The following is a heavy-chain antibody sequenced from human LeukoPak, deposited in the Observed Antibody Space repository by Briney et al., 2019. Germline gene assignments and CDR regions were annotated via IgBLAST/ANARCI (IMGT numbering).Heavy chain of an antibody. CDR3: ASPGYVWGSFDY. Sequence: SQTLSLTCAVYGGSFSGYYWSWIRQPPGKWLEWIGEINHSGSTNYNPSLKSRVTISVDTSKNQFSLKLSSVTAADTAVYYCASPGYVWGSFDYWGQGTLVTVSS. CDR2: INHSGST. CDR1: GGSFSGYY. V-gene: IGHV4-34*01. D-gene: IGHD3-16*01. J-gene: IGHJ4*02.